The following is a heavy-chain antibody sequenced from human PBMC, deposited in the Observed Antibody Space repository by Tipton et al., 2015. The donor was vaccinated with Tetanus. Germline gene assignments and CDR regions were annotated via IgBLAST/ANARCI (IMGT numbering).Heavy chain of an antibody. J-gene: IGHJ3*02. CDR3: AKRLSNVRMTRGAFDI. D-gene: IGHD2/OR15-2a*01. CDR1: GFTFKSYT. V-gene: IGHV3-23*01. Sequence: SLRLSCTASGFTFKSYTLNWVRQAPGNGLEWVAAISGSRLTPYYADSVKGRFTISKDNSKSTLYLQVNSLRAEDTAVYYCAKRLSNVRMTRGAFDIWGQGTMVTVSS. CDR2: ISGSRLTP.